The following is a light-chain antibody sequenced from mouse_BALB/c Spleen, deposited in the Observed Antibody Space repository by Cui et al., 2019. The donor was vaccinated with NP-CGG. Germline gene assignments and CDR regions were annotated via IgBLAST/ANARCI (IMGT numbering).Light chain of an antibody. CDR2: GTN. Sequence: QAVVTQESALTTSPGETVTLTCRSSTGAVTTSNYANWVQEKSDHLFPGLIGGTNNRAPGVPARFSGSLIGDKAALTITGAKTEDEAIYFCALWYSNHWWFGGGTKLTVL. CDR1: TGAVTTSNY. J-gene: IGLJ1*01. CDR3: ALWYSNHWW. V-gene: IGLV1*01.